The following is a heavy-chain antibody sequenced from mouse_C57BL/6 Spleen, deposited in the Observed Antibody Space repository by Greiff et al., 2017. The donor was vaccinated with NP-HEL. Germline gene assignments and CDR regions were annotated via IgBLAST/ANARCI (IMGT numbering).Heavy chain of an antibody. CDR2: IHPNSGST. CDR1: GYTFTSYW. V-gene: IGHV1-64*01. CDR3: ARDPPYDGYYDYAMDY. Sequence: QVQLQQSGAELVKPGASVKLSCKASGYTFTSYWMHWVKQRPGQGLEWIGMIHPNSGSTNYNEKFKSKATLTVDKSSRPAYMQLSSLTSEDSAVYYCARDPPYDGYYDYAMDYWGQGTSVTVSS. D-gene: IGHD2-3*01. J-gene: IGHJ4*01.